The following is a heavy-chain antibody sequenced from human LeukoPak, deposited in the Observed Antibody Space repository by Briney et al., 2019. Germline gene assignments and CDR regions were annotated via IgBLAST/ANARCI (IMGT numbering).Heavy chain of an antibody. Sequence: GGSLRLSCAASGFTFSSYSMNWVRQAPGKGLEWGSSISGSSSYIYYADSVKGRFTISRDNAKNSLYLQMNSLRAEDTGVYYCARAPITVFGVVDNDYWGQGTLVTVSS. J-gene: IGHJ4*02. CDR2: ISGSSSYI. CDR1: GFTFSSYS. D-gene: IGHD3-3*01. CDR3: ARAPITVFGVVDNDY. V-gene: IGHV3-21*01.